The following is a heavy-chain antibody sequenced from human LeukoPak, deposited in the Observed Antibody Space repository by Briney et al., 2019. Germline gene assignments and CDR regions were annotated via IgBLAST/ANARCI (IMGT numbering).Heavy chain of an antibody. CDR2: IYHSGST. Sequence: SETLSLTCAVSGYSISSGYYWGWIRQPPGEGLEWIGSIYHSGSTYYNPSLKSRVTISVDTSKNQFSLKLSSVTAADTAVYYCARELRAAFDIWGQGTMVTVSS. J-gene: IGHJ3*02. V-gene: IGHV4-38-2*01. D-gene: IGHD1-26*01. CDR3: ARELRAAFDI. CDR1: GYSISSGYY.